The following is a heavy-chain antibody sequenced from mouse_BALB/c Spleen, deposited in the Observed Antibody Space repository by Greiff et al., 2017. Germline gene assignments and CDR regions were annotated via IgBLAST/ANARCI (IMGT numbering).Heavy chain of an antibody. J-gene: IGHJ4*01. Sequence: EVKLMESGPGLVKPSQSLSLTCSVTGYSITSGYYWNWIRQFPGNKLEWMGYISYDGSNNYNPSLKNRISITRDTSKNQFFLKLNSVTTEDTATYYCARGGQLGLRGAMDYWGQGTSVTVSS. CDR2: ISYDGSN. D-gene: IGHD3-2*01. CDR1: GYSITSGYY. V-gene: IGHV3-6*02. CDR3: ARGGQLGLRGAMDY.